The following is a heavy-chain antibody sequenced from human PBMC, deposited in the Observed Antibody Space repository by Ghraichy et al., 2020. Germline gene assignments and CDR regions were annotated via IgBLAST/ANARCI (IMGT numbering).Heavy chain of an antibody. Sequence: GGSLRLSCAASGFTLSEYDLHWVRQRTGKGLEWVSAIGLAGDTYYAASVKGRFTISREHAKNSLYLQLHSLRVGDTAVYYCARDKYGMDVWGRETTVTVS. CDR2: IGLAGDT. CDR1: GFTLSEYD. V-gene: IGHV3-13*01. CDR3: ARDKYGMDV. J-gene: IGHJ6*02.